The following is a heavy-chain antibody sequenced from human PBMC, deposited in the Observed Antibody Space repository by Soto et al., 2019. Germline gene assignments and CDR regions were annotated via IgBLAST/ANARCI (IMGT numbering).Heavy chain of an antibody. CDR1: GFNLDDYG. CDR2: ISWNSGSI. J-gene: IGHJ4*02. CDR3: AKDISRAWLRSNIDY. D-gene: IGHD5-12*01. V-gene: IGHV3-9*01. Sequence: TGGFLRISCAASGFNLDDYGMQWVRQAPGKGLEWVSGISWNSGSIGYADSVKGRFTISRDNAKNSLYLQMNSLRAEDTALYFCAKDISRAWLRSNIDYWGQGTLVSVSS.